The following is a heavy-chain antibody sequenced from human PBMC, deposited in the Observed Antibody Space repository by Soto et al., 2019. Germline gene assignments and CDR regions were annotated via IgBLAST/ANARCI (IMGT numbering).Heavy chain of an antibody. CDR3: ARGNAITRPQVTLNAFAS. CDR2: INNDGGTT. D-gene: IGHD3-10*01. Sequence: EVQLVESGGGLVQPGGSLRLSCAASGFTFSSYWLHWVRQAPGKGLVWVSRINNDGGTTSYADSVKGRFTISRDNAENTLYLHMNSRTAEDTAVYFCARGNAITRPQVTLNAFASWGQGTMVTVSS. V-gene: IGHV3-74*02. J-gene: IGHJ3*02. CDR1: GFTFSSYW.